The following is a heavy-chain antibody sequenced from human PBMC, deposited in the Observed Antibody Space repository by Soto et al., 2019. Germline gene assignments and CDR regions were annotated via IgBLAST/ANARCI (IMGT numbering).Heavy chain of an antibody. CDR2: IYYSGNT. J-gene: IGHJ5*01. Sequence: PSETLSLTCTVSGGSIRSGNYYWSWIRQPPGKGLEWIGFIYYSGNTYYNPSLKSRLSISVDTSKNQFSLRLSSVTATDTAAYYCARRRRVYTAMDENNWWDSWGQGTRVTV. D-gene: IGHD5-18*01. CDR3: ARRRRVYTAMDENNWWDS. CDR1: GGSIRSGNYY. V-gene: IGHV4-30-4*01.